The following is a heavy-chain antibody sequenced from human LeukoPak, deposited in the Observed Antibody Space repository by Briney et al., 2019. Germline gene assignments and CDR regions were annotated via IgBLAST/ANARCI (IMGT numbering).Heavy chain of an antibody. J-gene: IGHJ4*02. V-gene: IGHV1-24*01. CDR2: FDPEDGET. Sequence: ASVKVSCKVSGYTLTELSMHWVRQAPGKGLEWMGGFDPEDGETIYAQKFQGRVTMTEDTSTDTAYMELSSLRSEDTAVYYCAKELCPLGGDCYSGPFDYWGQGTLVTVSS. D-gene: IGHD2-21*02. CDR3: AKELCPLGGDCYSGPFDY. CDR1: GYTLTELS.